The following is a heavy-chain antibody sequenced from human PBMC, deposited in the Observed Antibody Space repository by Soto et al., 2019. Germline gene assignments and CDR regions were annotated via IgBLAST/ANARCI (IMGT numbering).Heavy chain of an antibody. CDR2: ISDSGDNT. D-gene: IGHD1-7*01. CDR1: GFIFRSSV. CDR3: AKGVTGTGY. J-gene: IGHJ4*02. V-gene: IGHV3-23*01. Sequence: EVQLLESGGGLIPPGGSLRLSCAASGFIFRSSVMSWVRQAPGKGLEWVSAISDSGDNTFYADSVKGRFTISRDTSKNTLYLQMNSLRVEDTAVYYCAKGVTGTGYWGQGALVTVSS.